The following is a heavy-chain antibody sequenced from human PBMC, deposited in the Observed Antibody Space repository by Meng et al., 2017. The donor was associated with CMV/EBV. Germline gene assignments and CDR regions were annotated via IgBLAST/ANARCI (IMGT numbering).Heavy chain of an antibody. D-gene: IGHD2-2*03. V-gene: IGHV3-15*01. Sequence: GGSLRLSCAASGFTFSSYAMSWVRQAPGKGLEWVGRIKSKTDGGTTDYAAPVKGRFTISRDDSKNTLYLQMNSLKTEDTAVYYCTNPSPRRRGYCSSTSCPRWYGMDVWGQGTTVTVSS. CDR2: IKSKTDGGTT. CDR1: GFTFSSYA. J-gene: IGHJ6*02. CDR3: TNPSPRRRGYCSSTSCPRWYGMDV.